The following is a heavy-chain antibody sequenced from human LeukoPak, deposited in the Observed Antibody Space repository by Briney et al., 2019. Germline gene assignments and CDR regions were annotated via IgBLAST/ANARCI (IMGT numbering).Heavy chain of an antibody. CDR2: IYYSGST. Sequence: SETLSLTCTVSGGSISSGGYYWSWIRQHPGKGLEWIGYIYYSGSTYYNPSLKSRVTISVDTSKNQFSLKLSSVTAADTAVYYCARSYGSGPHLSILFDYWGQGTLVTVSS. J-gene: IGHJ4*02. CDR3: ARSYGSGPHLSILFDY. CDR1: GGSISSGGYY. V-gene: IGHV4-31*03. D-gene: IGHD3-10*01.